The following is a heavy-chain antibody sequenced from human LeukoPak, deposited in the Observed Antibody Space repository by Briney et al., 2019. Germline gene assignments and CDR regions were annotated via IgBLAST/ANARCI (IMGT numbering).Heavy chain of an antibody. CDR1: GFTFDDYG. CDR3: ASEYYDILTGYGY. J-gene: IGHJ4*02. D-gene: IGHD3-9*01. V-gene: IGHV3-20*04. Sequence: GGSLRLSCAASGFTFDDYGMSWVRQVPGKGLEWVSGINWNGGSTGYADSVRGRFAISRDNAENSLYLQMNSLRAEDTAVYYCASEYYDILTGYGYWGQGTLVTVSS. CDR2: INWNGGST.